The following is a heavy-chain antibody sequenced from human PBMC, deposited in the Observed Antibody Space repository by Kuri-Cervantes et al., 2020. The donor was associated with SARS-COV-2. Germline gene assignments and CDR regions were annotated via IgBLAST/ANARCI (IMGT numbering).Heavy chain of an antibody. J-gene: IGHJ4*02. D-gene: IGHD3-9*01. CDR1: GFTFSSYW. V-gene: IGHV3-7*05. CDR2: IKHDGGEE. CDR3: ARDMQILTGHYYLNFDY. Sequence: GESLKISCAVSGFTFSSYWMSWVRQAPGKGLEWVADIKHDGGEEYYVDSVKGRFTISRDNAKNSLYLQMHSLRAEDTAVYYCARDMQILTGHYYLNFDYWGQGTLVRLL.